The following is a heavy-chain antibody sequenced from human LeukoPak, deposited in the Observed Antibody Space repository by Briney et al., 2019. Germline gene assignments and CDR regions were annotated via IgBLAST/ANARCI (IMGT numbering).Heavy chain of an antibody. CDR1: GGTFSSYA. CDR3: AKELASRYYDILTGYRSINWFDP. V-gene: IGHV3-23*01. CDR2: ISGSGDST. D-gene: IGHD3-9*01. J-gene: IGHJ5*02. Sequence: GASVKVSCKASGGTFSSYAMSWVRQAPGKGLEWVSAISGSGDSTYYADSVKGRFTISRDNSKNTLHLQMNSLRAEDTAVYYCAKELASRYYDILTGYRSINWFDPWGQGTLVTVSS.